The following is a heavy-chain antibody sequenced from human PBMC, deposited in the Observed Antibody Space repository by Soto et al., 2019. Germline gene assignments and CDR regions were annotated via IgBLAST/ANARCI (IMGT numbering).Heavy chain of an antibody. J-gene: IGHJ4*02. V-gene: IGHV5-51*01. CDR3: ARSPRSSPYFDY. CDR2: IYPGDHET. D-gene: IGHD6-13*01. Sequence: PGESLKISCQSSGYTFSNFWIGWVRQLPGKGLEWMGIIYPGDHETRYSPSFHGKVTISADRPINTAYLQWNSLEASDTASYFCARSPRSSPYFDYWGQGALVTVSS. CDR1: GYTFSNFW.